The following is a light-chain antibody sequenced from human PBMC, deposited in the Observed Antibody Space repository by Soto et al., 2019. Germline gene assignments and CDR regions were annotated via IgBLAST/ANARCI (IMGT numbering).Light chain of an antibody. Sequence: DIQMTQSPSTLSGSVGDSVTITCRASQTISSWLAWYQQKPGKAPKLLIYKASTLKSGVPSRFSGSGSGTEFTLTISSLKPDDFATYYCQHYNSYSEAFGQGTKVDIK. V-gene: IGKV1-5*03. J-gene: IGKJ1*01. CDR1: QTISSW. CDR2: KAS. CDR3: QHYNSYSEA.